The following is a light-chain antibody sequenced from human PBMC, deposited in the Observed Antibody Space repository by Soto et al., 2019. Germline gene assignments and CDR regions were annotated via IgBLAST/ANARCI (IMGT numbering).Light chain of an antibody. Sequence: DIQMTQSRTTLSASVGDRVSITCRASQSISSWLAWYQQKPGKAPKLLIYKASSLESGVPSRFSGSGSGTELTLTISSLQPDDFATYYGQQYNSYPLTFGGGTKVEIK. CDR3: QQYNSYPLT. J-gene: IGKJ4*01. CDR1: QSISSW. CDR2: KAS. V-gene: IGKV1-5*03.